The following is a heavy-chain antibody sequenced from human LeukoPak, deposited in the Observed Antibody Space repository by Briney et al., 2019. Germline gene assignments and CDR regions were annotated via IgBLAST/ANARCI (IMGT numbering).Heavy chain of an antibody. J-gene: IGHJ6*03. CDR2: ISGSGGST. CDR1: GFTFSSYG. Sequence: GGSLRLSCAASGFTFSSYGMSWIRQAPGKGLEWVSAISGSGGSTYYADSVKGRFTISRDNSKNTLYLQMNSLRAEDTAVYYCAKSPQRTYYYYYMDVWGKGTTVPISS. V-gene: IGHV3-23*01. CDR3: AKSPQRTYYYYYMDV. D-gene: IGHD5-24*01.